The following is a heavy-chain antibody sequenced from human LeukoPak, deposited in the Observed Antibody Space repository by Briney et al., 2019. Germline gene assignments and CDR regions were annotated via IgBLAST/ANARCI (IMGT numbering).Heavy chain of an antibody. CDR2: IIPIFGIA. CDR3: ARDMNVRGYSYGPFDY. J-gene: IGHJ4*02. V-gene: IGHV1-69*04. CDR1: GGTFSSYA. Sequence: SVKLSCKASGGTFSSYAISWVRQAPGQGLEWMGRIIPIFGIANYAQKFQGRVTITADKSTSTDYMELSSLRSEDTAVYYCARDMNVRGYSYGPFDYWGQGTLVTVSS. D-gene: IGHD5-18*01.